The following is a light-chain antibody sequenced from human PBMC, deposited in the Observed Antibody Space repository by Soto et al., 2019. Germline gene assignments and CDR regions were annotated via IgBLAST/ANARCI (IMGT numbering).Light chain of an antibody. CDR1: QSVSSN. Sequence: EIVMTQSPATLSVSPGERATLSCRASQSVSSNLAWYQQKPGQAPRLLIYGASTRATGIPARFSGSGSGTEFTLTISSLQSDDSATYYCQQYSSYPHTFGQGTKLAIK. V-gene: IGKV3-15*01. CDR3: QQYSSYPHT. CDR2: GAS. J-gene: IGKJ2*01.